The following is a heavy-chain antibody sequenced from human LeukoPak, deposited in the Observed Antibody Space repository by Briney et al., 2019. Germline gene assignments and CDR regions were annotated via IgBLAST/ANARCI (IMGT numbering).Heavy chain of an antibody. V-gene: IGHV3-11*05. Sequence: PGGSLRLSCAASGFTFSDDYMNWIRQAPGKGLEWVSYISGSGSYTNYADSVKGRFTISRDNAKNSLYLQMNSLRAEDTAVYYCARGESFSSGWPYCFDFWGQGALVTVSS. CDR2: ISGSGSYT. D-gene: IGHD6-19*01. J-gene: IGHJ4*02. CDR3: ARGESFSSGWPYCFDF. CDR1: GFTFSDDY.